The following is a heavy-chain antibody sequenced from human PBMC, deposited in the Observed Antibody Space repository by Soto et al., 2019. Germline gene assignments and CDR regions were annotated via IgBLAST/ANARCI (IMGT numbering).Heavy chain of an antibody. CDR1: WFTVSSKY. CDR2: IWSAGLT. D-gene: IGHD2-15*01. V-gene: IGHV3-53*01. Sequence: LRLSCAASWFTVSSKYMNWVRQAPGKGLEWVSIIWSAGLTYYADSVRGRFTISRDISKNILFLQMNNLRAEDSAIYYCARELPPDLWGQGTLVTVSS. J-gene: IGHJ5*02. CDR3: ARELPPDL.